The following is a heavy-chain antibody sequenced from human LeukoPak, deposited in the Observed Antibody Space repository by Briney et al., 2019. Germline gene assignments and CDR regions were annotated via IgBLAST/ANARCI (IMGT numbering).Heavy chain of an antibody. Sequence: ASVKVSCKASGGTLTYYALSWVRQAPGQGLEWMGRIIPILGIANYAQKFQGRVTITADKSTSTAYMELSSLRSEDTAVYYCARVNVDTAMDGPIDYWGQGTLVTVSS. CDR1: GGTLTYYA. V-gene: IGHV1-69*04. J-gene: IGHJ4*02. D-gene: IGHD5-18*01. CDR3: ARVNVDTAMDGPIDY. CDR2: IIPILGIA.